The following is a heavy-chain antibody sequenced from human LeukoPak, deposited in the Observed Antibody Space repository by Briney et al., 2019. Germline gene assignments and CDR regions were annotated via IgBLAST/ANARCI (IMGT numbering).Heavy chain of an antibody. J-gene: IGHJ3*02. CDR2: TYYRSKWYN. V-gene: IGHV6-1*01. CDR3: ARDRDILTGYYGNGAFDI. CDR1: GDSVSSNSAA. D-gene: IGHD3-9*01. Sequence: SQTLSLTCAISGDSVSSNSAAWNWIRQSPSRGLEWLGRTYYRSKWYNDYAVSVKSRITINPDTSKNQFSLQLNSVTPEDTAVYYCARDRDILTGYYGNGAFDIWGQGTMVTVSS.